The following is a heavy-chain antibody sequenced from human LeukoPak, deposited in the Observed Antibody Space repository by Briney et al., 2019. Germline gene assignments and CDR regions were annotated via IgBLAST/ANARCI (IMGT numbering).Heavy chain of an antibody. CDR2: ISSSSTYI. CDR1: GFTFSSYS. Sequence: GGSLRLSCAASGFTFSSYSMNWVRQAPGKGLEWVSSISSSSTYIYYADSVKGRFTISRDNAKNSLYLQMNSLRAEDTAVYYCARAGLAFDPTHYYYDSSGYGGVGYWGQGTLVTVSS. J-gene: IGHJ4*02. CDR3: ARAGLAFDPTHYYYDSSGYGGVGY. V-gene: IGHV3-21*01. D-gene: IGHD3-22*01.